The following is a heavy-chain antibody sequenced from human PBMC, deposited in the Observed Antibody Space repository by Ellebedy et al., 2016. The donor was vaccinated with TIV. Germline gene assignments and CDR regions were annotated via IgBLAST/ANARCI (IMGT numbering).Heavy chain of an antibody. Sequence: SVKVSXXASGGTFSSYAISWVRQAPGQGLEWMGGIIPIFGTANYAQKFQGRVTITADKSTSTAYMELSSLRSEDTAVYYCAREEVPAARDYYGMDVWGQGTTVTGSS. CDR2: IIPIFGTA. V-gene: IGHV1-69*06. J-gene: IGHJ6*02. CDR3: AREEVPAARDYYGMDV. CDR1: GGTFSSYA. D-gene: IGHD2-2*01.